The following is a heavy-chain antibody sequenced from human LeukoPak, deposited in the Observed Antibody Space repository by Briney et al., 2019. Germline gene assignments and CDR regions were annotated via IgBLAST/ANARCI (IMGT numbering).Heavy chain of an antibody. D-gene: IGHD6-13*01. CDR2: IKQDGSEK. Sequence: GGSLRLSCAASGFTFSSYWMSWVRQAPGKGLEWVANIKQDGSEKYYVDSVKGRFTISRDNAKNSLSLQLNSLRAEDTALYYCARDHSYSSNWSKGRDFDFWGQGTLVTVSS. V-gene: IGHV3-7*01. CDR1: GFTFSSYW. J-gene: IGHJ4*02. CDR3: ARDHSYSSNWSKGRDFDF.